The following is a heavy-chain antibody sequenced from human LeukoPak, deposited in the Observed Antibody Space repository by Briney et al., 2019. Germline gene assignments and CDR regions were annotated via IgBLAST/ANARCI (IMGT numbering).Heavy chain of an antibody. CDR1: GFTFSTYW. D-gene: IGHD3-16*02. CDR3: ARGDYVWGSYRIFDY. Sequence: GGSLRLSCAASGFTFSTYWMNWARQAPGKGLEWVSYISSSGSTIYYADSVKGRFTISRDNAKNSLYLQMNSLRAEDTAVYYCARGDYVWGSYRIFDYWGQGTLVTVSS. J-gene: IGHJ4*02. V-gene: IGHV3-48*04. CDR2: ISSSGSTI.